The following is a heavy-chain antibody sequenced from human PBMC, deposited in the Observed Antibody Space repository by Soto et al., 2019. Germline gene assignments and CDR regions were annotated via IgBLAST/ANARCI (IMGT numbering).Heavy chain of an antibody. Sequence: QVQLVQSGAELKKPGSSVKVSCKASGDTFSGYPINWVRQAPGEGLEWMGRIITAFGTTNDEQRFEGRVTFTADESTNTAYMELRGLVSEDTAVYYCARDGGFGEFKYWGPGTLVTVSS. J-gene: IGHJ4*02. D-gene: IGHD3-10*01. CDR3: ARDGGFGEFKY. CDR2: IITAFGTT. CDR1: GDTFSGYP. V-gene: IGHV1-69*18.